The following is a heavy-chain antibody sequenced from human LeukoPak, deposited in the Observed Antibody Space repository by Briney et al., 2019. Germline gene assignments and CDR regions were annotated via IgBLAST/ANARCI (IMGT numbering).Heavy chain of an antibody. J-gene: IGHJ2*01. V-gene: IGHV4-59*01. CDR3: VGGKDTAMVTRGSWFFDL. D-gene: IGHD5-18*01. Sequence: SETLSLTCTVSGGSISSYYWSWIRQPPGKGLEWIGYIYYSGSTNYNPSLKSRVTISVDTSKNQFSLKLSSVTAADTAVYYCVGGKDTAMVTRGSWFFDLWGRGTLVTVSS. CDR1: GGSISSYY. CDR2: IYYSGST.